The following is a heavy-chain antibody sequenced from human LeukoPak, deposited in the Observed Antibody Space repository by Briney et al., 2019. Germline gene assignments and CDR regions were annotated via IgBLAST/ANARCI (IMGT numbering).Heavy chain of an antibody. CDR1: GFTVSSNY. D-gene: IGHD6-13*01. J-gene: IGHJ4*02. CDR2: IYSGGST. CDR3: ARDSRRSWSFDY. V-gene: IGHV3-53*01. Sequence: GGSLRLSCAASGFTVSSNYMSWVRQAPGKGLEWVSVIYSGGSTYYADSVKGRFTISRDNSKNTLYLQMNSLRAEDTAVYYCARDSRRSWSFDYWGRGTLVTVSS.